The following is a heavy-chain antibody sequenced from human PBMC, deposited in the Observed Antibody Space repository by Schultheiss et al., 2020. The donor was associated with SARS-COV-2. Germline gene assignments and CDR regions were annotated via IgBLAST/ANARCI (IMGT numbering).Heavy chain of an antibody. J-gene: IGHJ6*04. CDR2: IDNDGSTT. CDR3: ASGYHYGSGSLLFFV. D-gene: IGHD3-10*01. Sequence: GESLKISCAASGFTFSSYWMHWVRQVPGKGLMWVSRIDNDGSTTNYADSVKGRFTISRDNAKHTLYLQMNRLRAEDTAVYYCASGYHYGSGSLLFFVWGKGTTVTVAS. CDR1: GFTFSSYW. V-gene: IGHV3-74*01.